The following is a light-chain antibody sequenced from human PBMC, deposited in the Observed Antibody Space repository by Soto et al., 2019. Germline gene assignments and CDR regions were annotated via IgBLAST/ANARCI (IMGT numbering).Light chain of an antibody. Sequence: DIQLTQSPSSLSASVGDRVTITCRASQSISSYLNWYQQKPGKAPKLLIYAASSLQSGVPSRFSGSGSGTDFTLTISSLQPEDFATYYCQQSYSTPFTVGPRTKVDI. CDR2: AAS. J-gene: IGKJ3*01. CDR1: QSISSY. V-gene: IGKV1-39*01. CDR3: QQSYSTPFT.